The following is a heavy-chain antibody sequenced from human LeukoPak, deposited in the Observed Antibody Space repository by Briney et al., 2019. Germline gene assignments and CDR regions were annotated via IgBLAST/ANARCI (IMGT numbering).Heavy chain of an antibody. CDR3: AKYYYGSGTSLGY. CDR2: ISSSSSYI. D-gene: IGHD3-10*01. V-gene: IGHV3-21*01. CDR1: GFTFSSYS. J-gene: IGHJ4*02. Sequence: PGESLRLSCAASGFTFSSYSMNWVRQAPGKGLEWVSSISSSSSYIYYADSVKGRFTISRDNAKNSLYLQMNSLRAEDTAVYYCAKYYYGSGTSLGYWGQGTLVTVSS.